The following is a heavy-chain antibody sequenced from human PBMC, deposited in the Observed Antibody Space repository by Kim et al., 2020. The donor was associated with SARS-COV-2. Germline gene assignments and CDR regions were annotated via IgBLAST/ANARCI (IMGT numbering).Heavy chain of an antibody. CDR3: AKLRSAAGTWDFDY. J-gene: IGHJ4*02. Sequence: ADSVEGRFTLSRDNPKNTLYRKMNSLRAEDTAVYYCAKLRSAAGTWDFDYWGQGTLVTVSS. D-gene: IGHD6-13*01. V-gene: IGHV3-23*01.